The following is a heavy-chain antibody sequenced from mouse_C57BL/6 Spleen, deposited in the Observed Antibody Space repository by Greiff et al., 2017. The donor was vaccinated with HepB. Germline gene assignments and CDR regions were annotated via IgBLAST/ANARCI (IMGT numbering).Heavy chain of an antibody. Sequence: QVQLQQPGAELVKPGASVKMSCKASGYTFTSYWITWVKQRPGPGLEWIGDIYPGSGSTNYNEKFKSNATLTVVTSSSTAYMQLSSLTSEDSAVYYWARYDYGVGYYAMDYWGQGTSVTVSS. CDR3: ARYDYGVGYYAMDY. D-gene: IGHD2-4*01. J-gene: IGHJ4*01. V-gene: IGHV1-55*01. CDR2: IYPGSGST. CDR1: GYTFTSYW.